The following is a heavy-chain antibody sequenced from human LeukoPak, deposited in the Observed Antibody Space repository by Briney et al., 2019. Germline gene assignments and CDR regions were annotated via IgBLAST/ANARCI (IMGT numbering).Heavy chain of an antibody. D-gene: IGHD5-12*01. CDR3: ARVGSSGYDPFDY. CDR2: IFYSGNT. J-gene: IGHJ4*02. V-gene: IGHV4-59*08. CDR1: GGSINNYY. Sequence: SETLSLTCTVSGGSINNYYWSWIRQPPGKGLDWIGYIFYSGNTNYNPSLKSRVTISVDTSKNQFSLKLSSVTAADTAVYYCARVGSSGYDPFDYWGQGTLVTVSS.